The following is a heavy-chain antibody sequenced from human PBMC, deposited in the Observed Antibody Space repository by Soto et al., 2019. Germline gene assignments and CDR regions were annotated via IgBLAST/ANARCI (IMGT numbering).Heavy chain of an antibody. Sequence: QVQLQQWGAGLLKPSETLSLTCAVDSGSFSTYYGSWTLQPPGKGLEWIGEIHPSGDTDYNPSLSNRVTISLDTSKNQFSLKLTSVTAADTAVYFCSRGRDPHKGARTWGQGTLVTVSS. CDR1: SGSFSTYY. V-gene: IGHV4-34*02. CDR3: SRGRDPHKGART. CDR2: IHPSGDT. J-gene: IGHJ5*02.